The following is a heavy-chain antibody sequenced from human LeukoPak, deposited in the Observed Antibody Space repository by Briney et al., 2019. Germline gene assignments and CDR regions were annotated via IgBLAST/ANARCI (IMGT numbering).Heavy chain of an antibody. CDR1: GGSISDHY. V-gene: IGHV4-4*07. CDR2: IYSSGST. J-gene: IGHJ3*02. Sequence: SETLSLTCTVSGGSISDHYWSWIRQPAGRALEWIGRIYSSGSTNYNPSLKSRVTMSVDTSKNQFSLRLSSVTAADTVLYYCARQDILTGFDAFDIWGQGTVVTVSS. D-gene: IGHD3-9*01. CDR3: ARQDILTGFDAFDI.